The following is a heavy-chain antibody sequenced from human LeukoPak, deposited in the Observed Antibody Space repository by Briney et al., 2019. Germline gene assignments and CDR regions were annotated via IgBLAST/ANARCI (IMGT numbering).Heavy chain of an antibody. V-gene: IGHV1-46*01. D-gene: IGHD3-22*01. CDR1: GFTFSTYG. Sequence: GGSLRLSCGASGFTFSTYGMHWVRQAPGQGLEWMGIINPSGGSTSYAQKFQGRVTMTRDMSTSTVYMELSSLRSEDTAVYYCARDSGYYDSSGYSHWGQGTLVTVSS. J-gene: IGHJ4*02. CDR2: INPSGGST. CDR3: ARDSGYYDSSGYSH.